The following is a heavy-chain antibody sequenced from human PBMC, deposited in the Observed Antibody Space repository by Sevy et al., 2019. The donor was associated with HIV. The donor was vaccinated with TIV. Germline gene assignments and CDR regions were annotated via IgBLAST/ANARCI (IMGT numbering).Heavy chain of an antibody. CDR3: ARVGGCSSTSCFAYWFDP. J-gene: IGHJ5*02. Sequence: GGSLRLSCAASGFTFSNYWMSWVRQAPGKGLEWVANIKEDGSENYYGDSVKGRFTISRDNAKNSLYLQMNSLGAEDTAVYYCARVGGCSSTSCFAYWFDPWGQGTLVTVSS. V-gene: IGHV3-7*03. CDR2: IKEDGSEN. D-gene: IGHD2-2*01. CDR1: GFTFSNYW.